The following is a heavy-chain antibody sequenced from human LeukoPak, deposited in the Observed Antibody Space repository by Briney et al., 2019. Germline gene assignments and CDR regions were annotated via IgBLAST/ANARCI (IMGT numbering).Heavy chain of an antibody. CDR1: GGSISSGGYY. Sequence: SQTLSLTCTVSGGSISSGGYYRSWIRQHPGKGLEWIGYIYYSGSTYYNPSLKSRVTISVDTSKNQFSLKLSSVTAADTAVYYCARGPYLTGYINWFDPWGQGTLVTVSS. D-gene: IGHD3-9*01. J-gene: IGHJ5*02. CDR3: ARGPYLTGYINWFDP. V-gene: IGHV4-31*03. CDR2: IYYSGST.